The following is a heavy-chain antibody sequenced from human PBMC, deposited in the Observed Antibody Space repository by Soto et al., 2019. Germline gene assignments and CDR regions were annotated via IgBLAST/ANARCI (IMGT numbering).Heavy chain of an antibody. CDR1: GFTFSSYA. Sequence: GGSMRLSCAASGFTFSSYAMSWVRQAPGKGLEWVSAISGSGGSTYYADSVKGRFTISRDNSKNTLYLQMNSLRAEDTAVYYCAKDEQWLVAPRYFQHWGQGTLVTVSS. D-gene: IGHD6-19*01. CDR3: AKDEQWLVAPRYFQH. J-gene: IGHJ1*01. CDR2: ISGSGGST. V-gene: IGHV3-23*01.